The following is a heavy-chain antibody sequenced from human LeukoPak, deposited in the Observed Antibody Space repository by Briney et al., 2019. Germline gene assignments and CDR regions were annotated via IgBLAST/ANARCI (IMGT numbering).Heavy chain of an antibody. CDR3: ARPGSITMVRGVIRLDAFDI. Sequence: SETLSLTCTVSGGSISSSSYYWGWIRQPPGKGLEWLGSIYYSGSTYYNPSLKSRVTISVDTSKNQFSLKLSSVTAADTAVYYCARPGSITMVRGVIRLDAFDIWGQGTMVTVSS. J-gene: IGHJ3*02. V-gene: IGHV4-39*01. CDR1: GGSISSSSYY. CDR2: IYYSGST. D-gene: IGHD3-10*01.